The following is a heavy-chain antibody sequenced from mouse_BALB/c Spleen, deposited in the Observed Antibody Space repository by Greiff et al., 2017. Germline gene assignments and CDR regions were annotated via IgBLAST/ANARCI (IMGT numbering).Heavy chain of an antibody. CDR3: TKKGKAGTGFDY. Sequence: VQLQQSGAELVRPGASVTLSCKASGYTFTDYEMHWVKQTPVHGLEWIGAIDPETGGTAYNQKFKGKATLTADKSSSTAYMELRSLTSEDSAVYNGTKKGKAGTGFDYWGQGTTLTVSS. V-gene: IGHV1-15*01. CDR2: IDPETGGT. CDR1: GYTFTDYE. D-gene: IGHD4-1*01. J-gene: IGHJ2*01.